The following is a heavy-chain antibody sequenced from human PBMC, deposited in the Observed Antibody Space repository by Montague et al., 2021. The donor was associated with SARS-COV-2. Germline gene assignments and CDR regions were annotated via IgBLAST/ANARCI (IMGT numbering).Heavy chain of an antibody. Sequence: CAISGDSVSSNSATWNWVRQSPSRGLEWLGRTHYRSKWYNDYAISVRGRVTIKPDTSKNQFSLQLNSVTPEDTAIYYCTSGREGNYNVMDVWGQGTTVTVSS. D-gene: IGHD1-1*01. CDR2: THYRSKWYN. J-gene: IGHJ6*02. CDR3: TSGREGNYNVMDV. CDR1: GDSVSSNSAT. V-gene: IGHV6-1*01.